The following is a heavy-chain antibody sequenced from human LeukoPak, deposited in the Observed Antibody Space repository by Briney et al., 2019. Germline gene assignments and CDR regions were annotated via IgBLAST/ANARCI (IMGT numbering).Heavy chain of an antibody. V-gene: IGHV3-30*02. CDR3: AKDLMRDRWFGES. CDR2: IRYDGNDK. D-gene: IGHD3-10*01. CDR1: GFTFSRYG. Sequence: GGSLRLSCAASGFTFSRYGMHWVRQAPGKGLEWVAFIRYDGNDKFYRNSVKGRFTISRDTSRNTLYLQMNSLRPEDTAVYYCAKDLMRDRWFGESWGQGTLVTVSS. J-gene: IGHJ5*02.